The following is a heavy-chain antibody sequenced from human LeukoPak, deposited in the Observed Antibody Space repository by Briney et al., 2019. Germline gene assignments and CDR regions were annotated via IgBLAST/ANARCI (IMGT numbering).Heavy chain of an antibody. J-gene: IGHJ4*01. CDR3: AGGGCSGRSPFGY. V-gene: IGHV4-39*07. D-gene: IGHD3-10*02. CDR2: IYYSGDT. Sequence: SETLSLTCTVSGGSISRSSYSWGWIRQSPGKGLEWIGTIYYSGDTYYNPSLRSRVTIFVDTSKNQFSLKLSSVTAADTAVYYCAGGGCSGRSPFGYLGQGTLGTGSS. CDR1: GGSISRSSYS.